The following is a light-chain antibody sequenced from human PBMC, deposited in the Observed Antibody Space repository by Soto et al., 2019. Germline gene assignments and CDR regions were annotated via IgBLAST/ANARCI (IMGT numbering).Light chain of an antibody. V-gene: IGKV3-11*01. Sequence: EIVLTQSPATLSLSPGERATLSCRASQSVSSCLAWYQQKPGQAPRLLIYDASNRATGIPARFSGSGSGTDFTLTISSLEPEDFAVYYCQKRSTRSTFGQGTKVDIK. CDR1: QSVSSC. J-gene: IGKJ1*01. CDR3: QKRSTRST. CDR2: DAS.